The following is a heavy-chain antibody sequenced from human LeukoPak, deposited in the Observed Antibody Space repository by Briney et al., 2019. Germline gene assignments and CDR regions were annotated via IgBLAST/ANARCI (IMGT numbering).Heavy chain of an antibody. CDR1: GFTFSDYG. V-gene: IGHV3-30*02. D-gene: IGHD6-19*01. CDR2: IQNDGSNK. Sequence: GGSLRLSCAASGFTFSDYGMHWVRQAPGKGLEWVTFIQNDGSNKYYADSVKGRFTISRDKSKNTLYMQMNSLGVEDTAVYYCVKDAIAVAEPDYWGQGILVTVSS. CDR3: VKDAIAVAEPDY. J-gene: IGHJ4*02.